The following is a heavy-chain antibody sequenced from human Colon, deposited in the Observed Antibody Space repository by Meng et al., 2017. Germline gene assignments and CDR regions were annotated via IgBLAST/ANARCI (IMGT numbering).Heavy chain of an antibody. CDR1: GGSISTSGYY. Sequence: QLQLQESGPGLVKPSEALSLPCSVSGGSISTSGYYWGWIRQPPGKGLEWIGSIGHSGITYYTPSLKSRVIVSIDTSKSQFSLKLTSVTAADTAVYYCVRSSGWVRTGFDPWGQGTLVTVSS. D-gene: IGHD6-19*01. V-gene: IGHV4-39*01. CDR3: VRSSGWVRTGFDP. J-gene: IGHJ5*02. CDR2: IGHSGIT.